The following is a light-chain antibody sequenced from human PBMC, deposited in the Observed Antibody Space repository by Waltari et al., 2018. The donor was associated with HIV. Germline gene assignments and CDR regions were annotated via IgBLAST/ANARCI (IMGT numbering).Light chain of an antibody. V-gene: IGKV4-1*01. CDR3: QQYHTSWT. J-gene: IGKJ1*01. Sequence: VLTQSPDSLAVSLGERATINCKSNQSVLYNCDNKNYLAWYQQKPGQLPNLLISSASTRQYGVPDRFSGSVYGTDFTLTIRSLQAEDVEIYYWQQYHTSWTFGQGTKVEIK. CDR1: QSVLYNCDNKNY. CDR2: SAS.